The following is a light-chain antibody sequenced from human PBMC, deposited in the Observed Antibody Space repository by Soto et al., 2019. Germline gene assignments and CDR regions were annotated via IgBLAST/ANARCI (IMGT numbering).Light chain of an antibody. CDR2: YAS. CDR1: QGISNS. Sequence: DIQLTQSPSFLSASVGDRVTITCRASQGISNSVSWYQQKPGKAPKLLIYYASSLQSGVPSRFSGGGSGTEFTLTISSLQPEDFATYHCQQLSIFPPTLGGGTKAEMK. J-gene: IGKJ4*02. V-gene: IGKV1-9*01. CDR3: QQLSIFPPT.